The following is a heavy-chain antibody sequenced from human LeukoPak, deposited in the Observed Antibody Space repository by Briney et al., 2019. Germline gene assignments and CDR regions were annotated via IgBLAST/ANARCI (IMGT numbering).Heavy chain of an antibody. CDR3: ARESKSYDGSGYYHDY. J-gene: IGHJ4*02. CDR2: IYISRST. D-gene: IGHD3-22*01. V-gene: IGHV4-4*07. Sequence: SETLSLTCIVSGGSIRNYYWSWIRQPTGKGLEWIGRIYISRSTDYNSSLKSRVTMSVDTSKNQFSLELTSVTAADTAVYYCARESKSYDGSGYYHDYWGQGTLVTVSS. CDR1: GGSIRNYY.